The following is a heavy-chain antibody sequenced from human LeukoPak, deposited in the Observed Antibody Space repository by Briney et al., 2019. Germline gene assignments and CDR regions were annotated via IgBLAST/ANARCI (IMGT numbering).Heavy chain of an antibody. CDR1: GFTVSNY. J-gene: IGHJ3*02. V-gene: IGHV3-53*01. Sequence: GGSLRLSCAASGFTVSNYMSWVRQAPGKGLEWVSVMYSGGSTFYADSVKGRFTISRDNSKNTLYLQMNSLRAEDTAVYYCARGGSSLYAFDIWGQGTMVTVSS. CDR3: ARGGSSLYAFDI. D-gene: IGHD2-2*01. CDR2: MYSGGST.